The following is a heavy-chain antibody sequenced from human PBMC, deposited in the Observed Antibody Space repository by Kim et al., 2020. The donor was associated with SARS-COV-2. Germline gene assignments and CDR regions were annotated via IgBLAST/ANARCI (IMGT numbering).Heavy chain of an antibody. CDR3: ANTPPGDSLPENDAFDI. CDR1: GFTFSSYG. D-gene: IGHD3-16*01. V-gene: IGHV3-30*18. CDR2: ISYDGSNK. Sequence: GGSLRLSCAASGFTFSSYGMHWVRQAPGKGLEWVAVISYDGSNKYYADSVKGRFTISRDNSKNTLYLQMNSLRAEDTAVYYCANTPPGDSLPENDAFDICGQGTMVTVSS. J-gene: IGHJ3*02.